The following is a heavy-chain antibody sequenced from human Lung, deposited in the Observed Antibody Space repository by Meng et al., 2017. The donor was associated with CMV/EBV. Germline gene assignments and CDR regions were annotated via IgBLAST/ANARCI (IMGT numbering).Heavy chain of an antibody. J-gene: IGHJ4*02. CDR1: GISFKSYG. CDR3: AKVYGSGSYRNDY. V-gene: IGHV3-23*01. Sequence: AYGISFKSYGMIWGRQATGKGMEWVSAITETGGNTDYADSVTGRFTISRDNSKNTLYLQMNSLRAEDTAVYYCAKVYGSGSYRNDYWGQGTLVTVSS. CDR2: ITETGGNT. D-gene: IGHD3-10*01.